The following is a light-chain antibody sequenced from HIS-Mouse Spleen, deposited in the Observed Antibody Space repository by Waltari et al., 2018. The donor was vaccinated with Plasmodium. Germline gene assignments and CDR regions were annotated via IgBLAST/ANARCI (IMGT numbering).Light chain of an antibody. CDR1: SSEVGGYNY. CDR2: EVS. CDR3: SSYTSSSTLNVV. Sequence: QSALTQPASVSGSPGQSSTISCTGTSSEVGGYNYVSWYQQHPGKAPKLMIYEVSNRPSGVSNRFSGSKSGTTASLTISGLQAEDEADYCCSSYTSSSTLNVVFGGGTKLTVL. V-gene: IGLV2-14*01. J-gene: IGLJ2*01.